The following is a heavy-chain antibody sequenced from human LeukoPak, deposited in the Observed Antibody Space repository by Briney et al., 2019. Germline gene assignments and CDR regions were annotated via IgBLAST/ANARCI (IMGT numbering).Heavy chain of an antibody. CDR2: ISGSGGST. Sequence: TGGSLRLSCAASGFTFSSYGMSWVRQAPGKGLEWVSAISGSGGSTYYADSVKGRFTIYRDNSKNTLDLQMNSLRAEDTAVYYCAKAQVPAAVYYFDYWGQGTLVTVSS. CDR3: AKAQVPAAVYYFDY. J-gene: IGHJ4*02. V-gene: IGHV3-23*01. D-gene: IGHD2-2*01. CDR1: GFTFSSYG.